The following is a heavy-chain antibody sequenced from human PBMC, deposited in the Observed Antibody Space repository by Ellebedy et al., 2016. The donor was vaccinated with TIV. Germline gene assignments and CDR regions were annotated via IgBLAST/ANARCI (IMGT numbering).Heavy chain of an antibody. J-gene: IGHJ6*02. D-gene: IGHD6-13*01. CDR2: IHPDDSDT. CDR3: ARLYGSRPAGDYFYYGMDV. Sequence: PGGSLRLSCKGTGYSFTSYWIAWVRQMPGKGLEWMGIIHPDDSDTTYSPSLQGQVTFSVDKSITTAYMHWSSLAALDTAIYYCARLYGSRPAGDYFYYGMDVWGQGTTVAVSS. CDR1: GYSFTSYW. V-gene: IGHV5-51*01.